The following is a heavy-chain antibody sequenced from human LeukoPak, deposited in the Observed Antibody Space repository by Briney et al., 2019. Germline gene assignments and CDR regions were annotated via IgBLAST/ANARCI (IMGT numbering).Heavy chain of an antibody. Sequence: SETLSLTCTVSGGSISSYYWSWIRQPAGKGLEWIGRIYTSGSTNYNPSLKSRVTMSVDTSKNQFSLKLSSVTAADTAVYYCARDLGYCSGGSCYSNWFNPWGQGTLVTVSS. J-gene: IGHJ5*02. CDR2: IYTSGST. CDR3: ARDLGYCSGGSCYSNWFNP. CDR1: GGSISSYY. D-gene: IGHD2-15*01. V-gene: IGHV4-4*07.